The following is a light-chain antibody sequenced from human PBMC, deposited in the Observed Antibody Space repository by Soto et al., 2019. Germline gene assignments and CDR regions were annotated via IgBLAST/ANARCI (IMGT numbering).Light chain of an antibody. V-gene: IGKV3-15*01. J-gene: IGKJ2*01. CDR1: QSVSSN. Sequence: EIVMTQSPATLSVSPGERATLSCRASQSVSSNLAWYQQKPGQAPRLLIYGASTRATGIPARFSGSGSGTELTLTISSLQSEDFAVYDCQQYNNWPMYTLGQGTKLEIK. CDR2: GAS. CDR3: QQYNNWPMYT.